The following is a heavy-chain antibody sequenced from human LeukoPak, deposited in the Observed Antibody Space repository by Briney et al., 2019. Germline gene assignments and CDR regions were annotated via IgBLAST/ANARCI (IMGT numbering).Heavy chain of an antibody. CDR2: IFSDGSDT. Sequence: GGSLRLSCVAFGFTFGSYSMHWVRHAPGKGLVWVSRIFSDGSDTNYADSVKGRFTISRDNAKNTLYLEMDSLRAEDTAVYYCARGRSGYSYDYWGQGTLVTVSS. J-gene: IGHJ4*02. CDR3: ARGRSGYSYDY. CDR1: GFTFGSYS. D-gene: IGHD3-22*01. V-gene: IGHV3-74*01.